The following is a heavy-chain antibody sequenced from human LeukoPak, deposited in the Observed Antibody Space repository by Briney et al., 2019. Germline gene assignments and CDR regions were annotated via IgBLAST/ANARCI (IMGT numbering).Heavy chain of an antibody. CDR2: IKQDGSTK. Sequence: GGSLRLSCAASGFTVSSNYMSWVRQAPGKGLEWVANIKQDGSTKYYVDSVKGRFTISRDNAKNLLYLQMNSLRAEDTAVYYCARIGYSSSCFDYWGQGTLVTVSS. D-gene: IGHD6-6*01. CDR3: ARIGYSSSCFDY. V-gene: IGHV3-7*01. CDR1: GFTVSSNY. J-gene: IGHJ4*02.